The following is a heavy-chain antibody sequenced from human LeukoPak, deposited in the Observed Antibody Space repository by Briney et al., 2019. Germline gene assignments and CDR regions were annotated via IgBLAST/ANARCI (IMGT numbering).Heavy chain of an antibody. Sequence: SETLSLACTVSGGSISSYYWSWIRQPPGKGLEWIGEINHSGSTNYNPSLKSRVTISVDTSKNQFSLKLSSVTAADTAVYYCARHLRTHGFYYYYMDVWGKGTTVTISS. CDR1: GGSISSYY. J-gene: IGHJ6*03. CDR2: INHSGST. V-gene: IGHV4-34*01. CDR3: ARHLRTHGFYYYYMDV.